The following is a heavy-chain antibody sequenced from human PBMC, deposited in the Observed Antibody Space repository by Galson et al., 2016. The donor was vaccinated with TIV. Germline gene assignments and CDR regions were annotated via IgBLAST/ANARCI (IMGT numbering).Heavy chain of an antibody. CDR2: IVGTGGTT. V-gene: IGHV3-23*01. CDR1: GFTFSTYA. Sequence: LRLSCAASGFTFSTYAMNWVRQAPGKGLAWVSGIVGTGGTTYYADSVKGRFTISRDNSKNTLYLQMTSLRAEDTAVYYCAKRKNYGGDAFDLWGQGTLVTVSS. CDR3: AKRKNYGGDAFDL. J-gene: IGHJ3*01. D-gene: IGHD4-23*01.